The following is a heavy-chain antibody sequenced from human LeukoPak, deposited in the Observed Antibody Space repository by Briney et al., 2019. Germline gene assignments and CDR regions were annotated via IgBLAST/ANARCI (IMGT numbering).Heavy chain of an antibody. CDR1: GFTVSSNY. Sequence: PGGSLRLSCAASGFTVSSNYMSWVRQAPGKGLKWVSVIYSGGSTYYADSVKGRFTISRDNSKNTLCLQMNSLRAEDTAVYYCASRATVATDRFWFDPWGQGTLVTVSS. V-gene: IGHV3-53*01. CDR3: ASRATVATDRFWFDP. CDR2: IYSGGST. D-gene: IGHD4-11*01. J-gene: IGHJ5*02.